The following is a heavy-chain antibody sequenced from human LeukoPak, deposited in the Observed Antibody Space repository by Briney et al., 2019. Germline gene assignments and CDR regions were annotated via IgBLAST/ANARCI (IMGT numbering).Heavy chain of an antibody. CDR2: ITSGSSYI. V-gene: IGHV3-21*04. CDR3: ARAYYDSSGYFSNY. CDR1: GFTFSNYR. D-gene: IGHD3-22*01. J-gene: IGHJ4*02. Sequence: GGSLRLSCAASGFTFSNYRMNWVRQAPGQGLEWVSSITSGSSYIYYADSVKGRFTISRDNSKNTLYLQMNSLRAEDTAVYYCARAYYDSSGYFSNYWGQGTLVTVSS.